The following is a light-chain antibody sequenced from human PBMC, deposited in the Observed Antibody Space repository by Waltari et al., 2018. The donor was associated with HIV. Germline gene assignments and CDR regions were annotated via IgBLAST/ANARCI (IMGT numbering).Light chain of an antibody. J-gene: IGLJ2*01. CDR1: NSNIGNNF. CDR3: ATWDDNLKGL. Sequence: QSVVTQPPSVSGAPGQRVTISCSGGNSNIGNNFVNWYQQIPGTAPKLLIYASTQRPSGVPDRFSGSQSGSSASLAISGLQSEDEADYYCATWDDNLKGLFGGGTKLTV. V-gene: IGLV1-44*01. CDR2: AST.